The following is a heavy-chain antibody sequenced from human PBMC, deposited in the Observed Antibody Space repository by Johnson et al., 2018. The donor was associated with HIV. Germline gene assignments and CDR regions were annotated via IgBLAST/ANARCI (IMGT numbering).Heavy chain of an antibody. J-gene: IGHJ3*02. CDR2: IWYDGSNK. D-gene: IGHD6-6*01. CDR1: GFTFSSYG. V-gene: IGHV3-33*01. CDR3: TTLEYSSSPGGYGAFDI. Sequence: QVQLVESGGGVVQPGRSLRLSCAASGFTFSSYGMHWVRQAPGKGLEWVAVIWYDGSNKYYADSVKGRFTISRDNSKNTLYLQMNSLRAEDTAVYYCTTLEYSSSPGGYGAFDIWGQGTMVTVSS.